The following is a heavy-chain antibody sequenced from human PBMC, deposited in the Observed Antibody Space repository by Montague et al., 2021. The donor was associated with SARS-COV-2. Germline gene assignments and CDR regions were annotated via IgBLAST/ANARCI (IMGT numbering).Heavy chain of an antibody. D-gene: IGHD3-10*01. CDR2: VDTAGDP. CDR1: GLTFSSYD. J-gene: IGHJ6*02. CDR3: ARGVKSTIRGIITKRTPLPRGNMDV. V-gene: IGHV3-13*05. Sequence: SLRLSCAASGLTFSSYDFHWVRQDTGKGLEWVSAVDTAGDPYYADSVKGRFTISRENAKNYVYLQLDSLRAGDTAVYYCARGVKSTIRGIITKRTPLPRGNMDVWGQGTAVIVSS.